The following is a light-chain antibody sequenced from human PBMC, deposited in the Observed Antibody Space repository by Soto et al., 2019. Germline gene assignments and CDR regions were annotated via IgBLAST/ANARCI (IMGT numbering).Light chain of an antibody. Sequence: DIQMTQSPPSLSASVGYRFTITCRASQGIGKDLGWYQQKPGKAPERLINDASSLESGVPSRFSGSGSGTEFTLTISSLHPEDLATYYCLQHNSLPTFGGGTKVDIK. CDR2: DAS. V-gene: IGKV1-17*01. CDR3: LQHNSLPT. J-gene: IGKJ4*01. CDR1: QGIGKD.